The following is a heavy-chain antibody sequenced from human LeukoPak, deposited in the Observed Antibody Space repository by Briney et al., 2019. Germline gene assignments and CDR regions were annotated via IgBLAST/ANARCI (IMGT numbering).Heavy chain of an antibody. J-gene: IGHJ3*02. CDR2: IILILNVA. V-gene: IGHV1-69*04. CDR1: GGSFNSYV. Sequence: GASVKVSCKASGGSFNSYVITWVRQAPGQGLEWMGRIILILNVANFAQKFQGRVTITADKSTNTAHMELSSLRSEDTAMYYCTREGVYSPDGSGYHRDAFDIWGQGTVVTVSS. CDR3: TREGVYSPDGSGYHRDAFDI. D-gene: IGHD3-22*01.